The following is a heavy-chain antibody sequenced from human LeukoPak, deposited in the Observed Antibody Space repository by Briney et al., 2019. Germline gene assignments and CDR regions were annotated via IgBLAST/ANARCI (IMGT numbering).Heavy chain of an antibody. CDR1: GYTFTSYG. CDR2: ISAYNGNT. J-gene: IGHJ3*02. Sequence: ASVKVSCKASGYTFTSYGISWVRQAPGQGLEWMGWISAYNGNTNYAQKLQGSVTMPTDTSTSTAYMELRSLRSDATAVYYCAIDLEIQLWLGTCDAFDIWGQATMVTVSS. CDR3: AIDLEIQLWLGTCDAFDI. V-gene: IGHV1-18*04. D-gene: IGHD5-18*01.